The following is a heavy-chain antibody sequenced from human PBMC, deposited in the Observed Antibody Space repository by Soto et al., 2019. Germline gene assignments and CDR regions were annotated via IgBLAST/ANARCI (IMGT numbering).Heavy chain of an antibody. CDR1: GFTFSSYG. Sequence: GGSLRLSCAASGFTFSSYGMHWVRQAPGKGLEWVAVISYDGSNKYYADSVRGRFTISRDNSKNTLYLQMNSLRAEDTAVYYCAKDGYCSSTSCYPTALYYYYYYGMDVWGQGTTVTVS. V-gene: IGHV3-30*18. CDR3: AKDGYCSSTSCYPTALYYYYYYGMDV. D-gene: IGHD2-2*03. J-gene: IGHJ6*02. CDR2: ISYDGSNK.